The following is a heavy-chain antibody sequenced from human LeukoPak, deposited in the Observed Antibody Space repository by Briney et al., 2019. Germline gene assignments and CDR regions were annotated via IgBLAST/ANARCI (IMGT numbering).Heavy chain of an antibody. CDR1: GGSISGYY. Sequence: SETLSLTCTVSGGSISGYYWSWIRQPPGKGLEWIGEINHSGSTNYNQSLKSRVTISVDTSKNQFSLKLSSVTAADTAVYYCARTIVVVVAATPGAFDIWGQGTMVTVSS. CDR2: INHSGST. D-gene: IGHD2-15*01. J-gene: IGHJ3*02. V-gene: IGHV4-34*01. CDR3: ARTIVVVVAATPGAFDI.